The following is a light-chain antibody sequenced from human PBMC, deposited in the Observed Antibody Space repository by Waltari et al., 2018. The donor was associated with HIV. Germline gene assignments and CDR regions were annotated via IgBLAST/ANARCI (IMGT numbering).Light chain of an antibody. CDR1: SSDVGGYNY. V-gene: IGLV2-11*01. Sequence: QSALTQPLSVSGSPGQSVTISCTGTSSDVGGYNYVSWYQHHPGKAPNLMIYDVSKRPSGVPERFSGSKSGNTASLTISGLQAEDEADYYFCSYAGSYSLVFGGGTKLTVL. CDR2: DVS. J-gene: IGLJ2*01. CDR3: CSYAGSYSLV.